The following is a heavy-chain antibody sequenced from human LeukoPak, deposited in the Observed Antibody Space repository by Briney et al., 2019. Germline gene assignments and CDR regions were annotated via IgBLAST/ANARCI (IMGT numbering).Heavy chain of an antibody. CDR1: GFTFSRSA. CDR3: AKQLRWSLDY. J-gene: IGHJ4*02. V-gene: IGHV3-23*01. D-gene: IGHD4-23*01. Sequence: PRGSLRLSRVGTGFTFSRSAMSWVRLAAAKGLDWVSGISGSSGHTYYTNSVKGRFTISRDNSKTTVSLQMNSLTTDDTAVYYCAKQLRWSLDYWGQGSLDSVSS. CDR2: ISGSSGHT.